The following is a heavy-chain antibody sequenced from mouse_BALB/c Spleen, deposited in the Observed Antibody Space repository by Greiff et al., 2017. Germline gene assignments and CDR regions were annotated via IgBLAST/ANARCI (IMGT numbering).Heavy chain of an antibody. D-gene: IGHD1-1*01. CDR3: ARRYGSSFYWYFDV. Sequence: VKLQESGPELVKPGASVKMSCKASGYTFTSYYIHWVKQRPGQGLEWIGWIYPGDGSTKYNEKFKGKTTLTADKSSSTAYMLLSSLTSEDSAIYFCARRYGSSFYWYFDVWGAGTTVTVSS. J-gene: IGHJ1*01. CDR1: GYTFTSYY. V-gene: IGHV1S56*01. CDR2: IYPGDGST.